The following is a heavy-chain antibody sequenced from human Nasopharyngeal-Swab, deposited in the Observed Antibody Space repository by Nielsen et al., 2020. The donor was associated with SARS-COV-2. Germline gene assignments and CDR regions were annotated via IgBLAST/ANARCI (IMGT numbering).Heavy chain of an antibody. D-gene: IGHD3-3*01. V-gene: IGHV4-61*01. CDR1: GFSINSGYS. Sequence: SETLSLTCTVSGFSINSGYSWDWIRQPPGKGLEWIGYIYYSGSTNYNPSLKSRVTISVDTSKNQFSLKLSSVTAADTAVYYCAREGRGIFGGLGGGTIDYWGQGTLVTVSS. J-gene: IGHJ4*02. CDR3: AREGRGIFGGLGGGTIDY. CDR2: IYYSGST.